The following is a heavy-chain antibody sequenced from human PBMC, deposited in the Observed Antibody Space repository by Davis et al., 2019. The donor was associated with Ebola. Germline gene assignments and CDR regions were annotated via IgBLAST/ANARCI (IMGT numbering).Heavy chain of an antibody. Sequence: ASVKVSCKASGYTFTSYGISWVRQAPGQGLEWMGWISAYNGNTNYAQKLQGRVTMTTDTSTSTAYMELRSLRSDDTAVYYCARDTKYSGSYYRHFDYWGQGTLVTVSS. V-gene: IGHV1-18*01. CDR2: ISAYNGNT. D-gene: IGHD1-26*01. CDR1: GYTFTSYG. CDR3: ARDTKYSGSYYRHFDY. J-gene: IGHJ4*02.